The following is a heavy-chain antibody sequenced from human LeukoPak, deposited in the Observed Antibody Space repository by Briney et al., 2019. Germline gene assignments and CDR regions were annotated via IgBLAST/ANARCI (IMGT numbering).Heavy chain of an antibody. CDR1: GGSISTFY. CDR3: ARGLPSGY. CDR2: FSTSGST. V-gene: IGHV4-4*07. D-gene: IGHD6-25*01. J-gene: IGHJ4*02. Sequence: SETLSLTCTVSGGSISTFYWSWIRQPAGKGLEWIGRFSTSGSTDYNPSLKSRVTMSVDTSKNQLSLKLSSVTAADTAVYYCARGLPSGYWGQGTLVTVSS.